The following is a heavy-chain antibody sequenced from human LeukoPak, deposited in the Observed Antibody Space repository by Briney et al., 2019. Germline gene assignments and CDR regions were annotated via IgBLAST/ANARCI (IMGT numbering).Heavy chain of an antibody. CDR1: GFTFSSYA. J-gene: IGHJ4*02. D-gene: IGHD1/OR15-1a*01. V-gene: IGHV3-30-3*01. CDR3: ARENNAFDY. Sequence: GRSLRLSCASSGFTFSSYAMHWVRQAPGKGLEWVAVISYDGSNKYYADSVKGRFTISRDNSKNTLYLQMNSLRAEDTAVYYCARENNAFDYWAREPWSPSPQ. CDR2: ISYDGSNK.